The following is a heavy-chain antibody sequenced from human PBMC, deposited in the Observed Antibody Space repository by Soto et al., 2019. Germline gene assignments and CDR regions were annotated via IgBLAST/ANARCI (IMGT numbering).Heavy chain of an antibody. CDR1: GFTFSNAW. Sequence: GGSLRLSCAASGFTFSNAWMSWVRQAPGKGLEWVGRIKSKTDGGTTYYAAPVNARCTISRDDSKNTLYLQMNSLKTDDTSVYYCTTDRINYYDFFRAYYGPGTYYYGMDVWGQGTTVTVSS. CDR2: IKSKTDGGTT. J-gene: IGHJ6*02. CDR3: TTDRINYYDFFRAYYGPGTYYYGMDV. V-gene: IGHV3-15*01. D-gene: IGHD3-3*01.